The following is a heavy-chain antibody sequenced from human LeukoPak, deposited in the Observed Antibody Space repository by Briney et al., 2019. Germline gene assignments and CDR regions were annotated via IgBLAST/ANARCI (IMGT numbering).Heavy chain of an antibody. CDR1: GFTFSSYW. CDR3: ARGWGDCTTVSCYTGGDVFDM. J-gene: IGHJ3*02. CDR2: IKQDGSEK. Sequence: GGSLRLSCVASGFTFSSYWMSWVRQAPGKGLEWVANIKQDGSEKYYVDSVKGRFTISRDNAKNSLFLQMNSLRAEDTAVYYCARGWGDCTTVSCYTGGDVFDMWGRGTMVTVSS. V-gene: IGHV3-7*01. D-gene: IGHD2-2*02.